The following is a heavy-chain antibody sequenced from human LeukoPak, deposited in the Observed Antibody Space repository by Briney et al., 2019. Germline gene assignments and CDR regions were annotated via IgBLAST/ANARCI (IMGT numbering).Heavy chain of an antibody. CDR3: ARDRIPSNYVNSDAFDI. CDR2: IKSDGSST. J-gene: IGHJ3*02. Sequence: GGSLRLSCAASGLTFSNYWMHWVRQAPGKGLVWVSRIKSDGSSTSYADSVKGRFTISRDNAKNTLYLQMNSLRAEDTAVYYCARDRIPSNYVNSDAFDIWGQGTMVTVSS. V-gene: IGHV3-74*01. D-gene: IGHD3-16*01. CDR1: GLTFSNYW.